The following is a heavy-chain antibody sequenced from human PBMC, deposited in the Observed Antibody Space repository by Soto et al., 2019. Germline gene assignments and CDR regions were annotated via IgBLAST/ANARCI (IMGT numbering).Heavy chain of an antibody. Sequence: SVKVSCKASGGTFSSYAISWVRQAPGQGLEWMGGIIPIFGTANYAQKFQGRVTITADKSTSTAYMEPSSLRSEDTAVYYCARDLVNDFWIGYPDYYGMDVWGQ. V-gene: IGHV1-69*06. CDR2: IIPIFGTA. CDR1: GGTFSSYA. D-gene: IGHD3-3*01. J-gene: IGHJ6*02. CDR3: ARDLVNDFWIGYPDYYGMDV.